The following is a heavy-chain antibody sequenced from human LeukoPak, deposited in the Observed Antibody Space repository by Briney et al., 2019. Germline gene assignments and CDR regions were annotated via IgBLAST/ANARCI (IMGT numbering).Heavy chain of an antibody. V-gene: IGHV3-21*01. CDR3: ARDPSTLVVVGATRAFDI. CDR1: GFTFSSYS. CDR2: ISGSGSYI. J-gene: IGHJ3*02. D-gene: IGHD2-15*01. Sequence: GGSLTLTCTASGFTFSSYSMNWVRQAPGKGLEWVSYISGSGSYIYYADSVKGRFTISRDNAKNSFHLQMDSLRAEDTAVYYCARDPSTLVVVGATRAFDIWGQGTMVSLSS.